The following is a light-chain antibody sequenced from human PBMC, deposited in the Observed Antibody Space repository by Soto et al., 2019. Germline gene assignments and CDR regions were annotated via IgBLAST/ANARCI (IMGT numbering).Light chain of an antibody. Sequence: QSVLTQPASMSGSPGQSITISCTGSSSDIGSYNYVSWYKQHPGRAPKLLIYDVSYRPSGISDRFSGSKSDNTASLTISGLRPEDETDYYCSSYGASSTLFGGGTKLTVL. V-gene: IGLV2-14*01. CDR2: DVS. CDR1: SSDIGSYNY. CDR3: SSYGASSTL. J-gene: IGLJ2*01.